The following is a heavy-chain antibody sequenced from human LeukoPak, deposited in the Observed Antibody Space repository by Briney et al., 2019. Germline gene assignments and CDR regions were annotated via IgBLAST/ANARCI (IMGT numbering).Heavy chain of an antibody. V-gene: IGHV3-15*07. J-gene: IGHJ4*02. CDR1: GFTFSDYG. CDR2: IKPKTDGETT. CDR3: ITPLPYSAQ. Sequence: GGSLRLSCAASGFTFSDYGMHWVRQAPGKGLEWVGRIKPKTDGETTEYAAPVKDRFSISRDDSKGMMYLQMNSLKTEDTAVYYCITPLPYSAQGGQGTLVTVSS. D-gene: IGHD2-21*01.